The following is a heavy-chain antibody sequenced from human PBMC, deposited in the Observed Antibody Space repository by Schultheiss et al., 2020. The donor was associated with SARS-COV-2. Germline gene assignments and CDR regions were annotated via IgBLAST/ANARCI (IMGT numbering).Heavy chain of an antibody. CDR2: INHSGST. V-gene: IGHV4-34*01. CDR3: ARGLAYCGGDCYRL. Sequence: SETLSLTCAVYGGSFSGYYWIWIRQPPGKGLEWIGEINHSGSTNYNPSLKSRVTISVDTSKNQFSLKLSSVTAADTAVYYCARGLAYCGGDCYRLWGQGTLVTVSS. D-gene: IGHD2-21*01. J-gene: IGHJ4*02. CDR1: GGSFSGYY.